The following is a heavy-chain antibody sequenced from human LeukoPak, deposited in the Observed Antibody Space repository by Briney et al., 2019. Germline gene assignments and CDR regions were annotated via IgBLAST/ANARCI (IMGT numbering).Heavy chain of an antibody. J-gene: IGHJ4*02. Sequence: SETLSLTCTVSGGSISSYYWSWIRQPPGKGLEWIGYIYYSGSTNYNPSLKSRVTISVDTSKNQFSLKLSSVTAADTAVYYCARDLSCSGGGCIPFIDYWGQGTLVTVSS. D-gene: IGHD2-15*01. V-gene: IGHV4-59*12. CDR3: ARDLSCSGGGCIPFIDY. CDR2: IYYSGST. CDR1: GGSISSYY.